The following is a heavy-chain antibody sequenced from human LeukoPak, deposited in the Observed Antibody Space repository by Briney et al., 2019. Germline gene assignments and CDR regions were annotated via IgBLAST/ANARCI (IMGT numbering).Heavy chain of an antibody. D-gene: IGHD3-10*01. J-gene: IGHJ4*02. V-gene: IGHV3-48*04. Sequence: PGGSLRLSCAASGFTFSSYSMNWVRQAPGKGLEWVSYISSSSSTIYYADSEKGRFTISRDNAKNSLYLQMNSLRAEDTAVYYCARSSTYYYGSGSPFDYWGQGTLVTVSS. CDR2: ISSSSSTI. CDR1: GFTFSSYS. CDR3: ARSSTYYYGSGSPFDY.